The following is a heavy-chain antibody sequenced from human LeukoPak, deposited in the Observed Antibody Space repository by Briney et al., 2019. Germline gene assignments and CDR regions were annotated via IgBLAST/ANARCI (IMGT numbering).Heavy chain of an antibody. J-gene: IGHJ4*02. V-gene: IGHV4-34*01. CDR3: AKTGDGSGWPYDY. CDR2: INHSGST. Sequence: SETLSLTCAVYGGSFSGYYWSWIRQPPGKGLEWIGEINHSGSTNYNPSLKSRVTISVDTSKNQFSLKLSSVTAADTAVYYCAKTGDGSGWPYDYWGQGTLVTVSS. CDR1: GGSFSGYY. D-gene: IGHD6-19*01.